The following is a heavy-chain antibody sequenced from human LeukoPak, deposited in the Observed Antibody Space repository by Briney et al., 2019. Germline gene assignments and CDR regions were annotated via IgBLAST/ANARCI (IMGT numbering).Heavy chain of an antibody. J-gene: IGHJ4*02. Sequence: SGPTLVNPTQTLTLTCTFSGFSLSTSGVGVGWIRQPPGKALEWLALIYWDDDKRYSPSLKSRLTITKDTSKNQVVLTMTNIDPVDTGTYYCARSPAYYYESSGYYHYWGQGTLVTVSS. CDR1: GFSLSTSGVG. D-gene: IGHD3-22*01. V-gene: IGHV2-5*02. CDR3: ARSPAYYYESSGYYHY. CDR2: IYWDDDK.